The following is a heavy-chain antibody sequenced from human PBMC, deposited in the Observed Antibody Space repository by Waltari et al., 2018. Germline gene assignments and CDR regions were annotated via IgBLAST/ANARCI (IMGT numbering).Heavy chain of an antibody. CDR2: IYYSGST. V-gene: IGHV4-39*07. CDR3: ARHGRVHAGVDY. CDR1: GGSISSSSYY. Sequence: QLQLQESGPGLVKPSETLSLTCTVSGGSISSSSYYWGWIRQPPGKGLEWIGSIYYSGSTYYNPSLKSRVTISVDTSKNQFSLKLSSVTAADTAVYYCARHGRVHAGVDYWGQGTLVTVSS. J-gene: IGHJ4*02. D-gene: IGHD7-27*01.